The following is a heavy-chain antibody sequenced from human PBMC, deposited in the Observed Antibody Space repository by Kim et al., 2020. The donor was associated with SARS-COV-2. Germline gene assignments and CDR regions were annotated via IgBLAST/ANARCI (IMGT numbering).Heavy chain of an antibody. D-gene: IGHD6-13*01. CDR3: AREGKDGQGDYYYYGMDV. Sequence: GGSLRLSCAASGFTFSSYDMHWVRQATGKGLEWVSAIGTAGDTYYPGSVKGRFTISRENAKNSLYLQMNSLRAGDTAVYYCAREGKDGQGDYYYYGMDVWGQGTTVTVSS. V-gene: IGHV3-13*04. CDR1: GFTFSSYD. J-gene: IGHJ6*02. CDR2: IGTAGDT.